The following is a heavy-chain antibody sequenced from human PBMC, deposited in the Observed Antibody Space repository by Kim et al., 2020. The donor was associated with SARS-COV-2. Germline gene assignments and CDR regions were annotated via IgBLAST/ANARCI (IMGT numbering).Heavy chain of an antibody. Sequence: VKGRVTVSRDNAKNSLYLQMNSVRAEDTSLYYCARSSCAGGNCYFFDPFDYWGQGTRVTVSS. J-gene: IGHJ4*02. CDR3: ARSSCAGGNCYFFDPFDY. V-gene: IGHV3-21*01. D-gene: IGHD2-21*02.